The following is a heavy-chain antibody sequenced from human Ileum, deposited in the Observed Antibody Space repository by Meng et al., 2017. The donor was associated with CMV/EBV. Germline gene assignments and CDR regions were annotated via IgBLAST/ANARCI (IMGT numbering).Heavy chain of an antibody. D-gene: IGHD1-26*01. J-gene: IGHJ5*02. CDR3: ARDRGKNSGRHNWFDP. V-gene: IGHV1-18*01. CDR2: ISAYNGNT. CDR1: GYTFTSYG. Sequence: SGYTFTSYGISWVRQAPGQGLEWMGWISAYNGNTNYAQKLQGRVTMTTDTSTSTAYMELRSLRSDDTAVYYCARDRGKNSGRHNWFDPWGQGTLVTVSS.